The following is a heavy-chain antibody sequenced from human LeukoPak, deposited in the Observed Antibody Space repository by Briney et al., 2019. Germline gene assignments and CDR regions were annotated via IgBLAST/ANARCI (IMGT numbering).Heavy chain of an antibody. Sequence: GGSLRLSCAVSGLTFSSYGMHWVRQAPGKGREWVAVISCDGSNKYYADSVKGRFTISRDNSKNTLYLQLNSLRAEDTAVYYCAKDGSSGWYTSSDDAFDIWGQGTMVTVSS. CDR2: ISCDGSNK. D-gene: IGHD6-19*01. CDR3: AKDGSSGWYTSSDDAFDI. V-gene: IGHV3-30*18. CDR1: GLTFSSYG. J-gene: IGHJ3*02.